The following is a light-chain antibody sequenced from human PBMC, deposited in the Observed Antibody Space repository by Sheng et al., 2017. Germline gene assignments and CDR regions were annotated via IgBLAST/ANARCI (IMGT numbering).Light chain of an antibody. CDR3: QQTYSTPVWT. CDR1: QDIRNY. CDR2: TTS. V-gene: IGKV1-39*01. J-gene: IGKJ2*02. Sequence: DIQMTQSPSSLSVSVGDRVTITCQASQDIRNYLNWYQQKSGKAPKLLIHTTSTLQSGVPSRFSGSGSGTDFTLTISSLQPEDIATYYCQQTYSTPVWTFGQGTTVEIK.